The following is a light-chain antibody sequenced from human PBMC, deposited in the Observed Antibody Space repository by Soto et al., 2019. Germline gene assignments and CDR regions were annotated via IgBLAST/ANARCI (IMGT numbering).Light chain of an antibody. CDR3: QQANSFPIT. J-gene: IGKJ5*01. V-gene: IGKV1-5*01. Sequence: DIQMTQSPSTLSASVEDRVTITCRASQSIRTWLAWYQPKQGKAPKLXIYDASTLDSGVPSKFSGSGAGTEFTLTISSLQPEDFATAYCQQANSFPITFGQGTRLEIK. CDR1: QSIRTW. CDR2: DAS.